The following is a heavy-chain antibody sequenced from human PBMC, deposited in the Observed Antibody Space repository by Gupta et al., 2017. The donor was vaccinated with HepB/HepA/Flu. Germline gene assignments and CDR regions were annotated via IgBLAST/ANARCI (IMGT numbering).Heavy chain of an antibody. Sequence: EVQLLESGGGLVQPGGSLRLSCATSGFTFITYAISWVRQAPGKGLEWVSAISASGDSTYYADSVKGRFTISRDNSKNTLYLQMNSLRAEDTALYYCAKLAKDLQWLRSFDHWGQGTRVTLSS. V-gene: IGHV3-23*01. CDR3: AKLAKDLQWLRSFDH. J-gene: IGHJ4*02. D-gene: IGHD3-3*01. CDR2: ISASGDST. CDR1: GFTFITYA.